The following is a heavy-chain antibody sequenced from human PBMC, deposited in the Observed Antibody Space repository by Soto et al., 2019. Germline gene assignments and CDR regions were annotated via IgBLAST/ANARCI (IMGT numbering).Heavy chain of an antibody. V-gene: IGHV3-11*01. CDR1: GFTFSDYY. CDR3: ARASRDYGDLNWYFQH. J-gene: IGHJ1*01. Sequence: GGSLRLSCAASGFTFSDYYMSWIRQAPGKGLEWVSYISSSGSTIYYADSVKGRFTISRDNAKNSLYLQMNSLRAEDTAVYYCARASRDYGDLNWYFQHWGQGTLVTVSS. D-gene: IGHD4-17*01. CDR2: ISSSGSTI.